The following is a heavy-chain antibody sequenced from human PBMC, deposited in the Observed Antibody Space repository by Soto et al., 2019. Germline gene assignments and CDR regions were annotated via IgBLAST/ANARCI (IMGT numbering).Heavy chain of an antibody. Sequence: QVQLVQSGAEVQKPGASVKVSCKTSGYTFNDFGITWVRQDPGLGLEWLGWIYSKAGRINFAPKFQGRVIMTTDTSTSTAYMELTSLTFDDSAVYFCARDIGFDIDYWGQGTLGTVS. CDR3: ARDIGFDIDY. CDR2: IYSKAGRI. V-gene: IGHV1-18*01. D-gene: IGHD5-12*01. CDR1: GYTFNDFG. J-gene: IGHJ4*02.